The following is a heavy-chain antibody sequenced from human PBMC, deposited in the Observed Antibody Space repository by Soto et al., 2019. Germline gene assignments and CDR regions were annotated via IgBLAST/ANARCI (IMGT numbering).Heavy chain of an antibody. D-gene: IGHD3-16*01. CDR1: GFTFSTYW. CDR3: VCGGNFFVY. J-gene: IGHJ4*02. CDR2: LDQDGSER. Sequence: EVQLVESGGGWVQPGGSLRLSCAASGFTFSTYWMTWVRRPPGKGLEWVANLDQDGSERYYVDSVRGRFTISRDNAKNSLYLQMNSLRAEDTAVYYCVCGGNFFVYWGQGTLVTVSP. V-gene: IGHV3-7*01.